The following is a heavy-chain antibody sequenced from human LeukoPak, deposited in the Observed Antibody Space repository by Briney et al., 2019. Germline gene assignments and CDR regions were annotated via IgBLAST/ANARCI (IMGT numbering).Heavy chain of an antibody. CDR2: INHSGST. Sequence: SVTLSLTCAVYGGSFSGYYWSWIRQPPGKGLERIGEINHSGSTNYNPSLKSRVTISVDTSKNQFSLKLSSVTAADTAVYYCASRYYDFWSGSTGTMDVWGKGTTVTVSS. J-gene: IGHJ6*03. V-gene: IGHV4-34*01. D-gene: IGHD3-3*01. CDR1: GGSFSGYY. CDR3: ASRYYDFWSGSTGTMDV.